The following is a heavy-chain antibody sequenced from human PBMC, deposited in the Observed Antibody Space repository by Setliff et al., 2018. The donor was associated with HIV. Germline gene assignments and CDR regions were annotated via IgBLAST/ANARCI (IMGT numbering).Heavy chain of an antibody. V-gene: IGHV4-61*02. J-gene: IGHJ2*01. CDR3: TRDTGYILSGYRPHWYFDL. CDR2: IYSTGST. Sequence: SETLSLTCTFSGDSISSGNYYWSWIRQPAGKGLEWIGRIYSTGSTNYNPSLKSRVTISPDTSKNLFSLKLTTVTAADAAVYYCTRDTGYILSGYRPHWYFDLWGRGTLVT. CDR1: GDSISSGNYY. D-gene: IGHD3-9*01.